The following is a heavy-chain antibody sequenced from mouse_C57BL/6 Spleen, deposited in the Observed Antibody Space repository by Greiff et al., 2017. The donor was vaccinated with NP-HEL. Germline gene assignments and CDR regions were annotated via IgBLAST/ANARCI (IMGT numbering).Heavy chain of an antibody. CDR2: IHPNSGST. D-gene: IGHD1-1*01. Sequence: QVQLQQSGAELVKPGASVKLSCKASGYTFTSYWMHWVKQRPGQGLEWIGMIHPNSGSTNYNEKFKSKATLTVDKSSSTAYMQLSSLTSEDSAVYYCARNYYYGSSYVGYAMDYWGQGTSVTVSS. CDR1: GYTFTSYW. J-gene: IGHJ4*01. CDR3: ARNYYYGSSYVGYAMDY. V-gene: IGHV1-64*01.